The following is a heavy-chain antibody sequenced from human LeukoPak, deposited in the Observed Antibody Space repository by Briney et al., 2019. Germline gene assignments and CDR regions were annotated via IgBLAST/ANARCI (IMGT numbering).Heavy chain of an antibody. J-gene: IGHJ6*04. V-gene: IGHV4-38-2*02. D-gene: IGHD3-3*01. CDR2: IYHSGST. CDR1: GYSISGGYY. CDR3: ATISRFGDV. Sequence: SETLSLTCTVSGYSISGGYYWGWIRPPPGKGLEWIGSIYHSGSTYYNPSLKSRVTISVDTSKNQFSLKLSSVTAADTAVYYCATISRFGDVWGKGTTVTVSS.